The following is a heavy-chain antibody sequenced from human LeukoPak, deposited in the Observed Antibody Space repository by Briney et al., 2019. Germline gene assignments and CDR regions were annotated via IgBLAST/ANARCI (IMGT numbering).Heavy chain of an antibody. V-gene: IGHV1-69*06. Sequence: PVKVSCKASGGTFSSYGISWVRQAPGQGLEWMGGIIPFFGRADYAQKFQGRVTITADKSTSTAYMDLTSLKSEDTAVYYCARDNNDYVWGSYRYGFDPWGQGTLVTVSS. CDR2: IIPFFGRA. CDR3: ARDNNDYVWGSYRYGFDP. CDR1: GGTFSSYG. J-gene: IGHJ5*02. D-gene: IGHD3-16*02.